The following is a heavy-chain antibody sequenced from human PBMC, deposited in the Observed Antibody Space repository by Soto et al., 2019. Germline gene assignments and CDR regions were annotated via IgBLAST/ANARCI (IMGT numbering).Heavy chain of an antibody. D-gene: IGHD3-3*01. J-gene: IGHJ6*02. Sequence: EVQLVESGGGLVQPGGSLRLSCAASGFTFSSYSMNWVRQAPGKGLEWVSYISSSSSTIYYADSVKGRFTISRDNAKNSLYLQMNSLRDEDTAVYYCARALHYYDFWSGYYGGYYYYGMDVWGQGTTVTVSS. CDR2: ISSSSSTI. CDR1: GFTFSSYS. V-gene: IGHV3-48*02. CDR3: ARALHYYDFWSGYYGGYYYYGMDV.